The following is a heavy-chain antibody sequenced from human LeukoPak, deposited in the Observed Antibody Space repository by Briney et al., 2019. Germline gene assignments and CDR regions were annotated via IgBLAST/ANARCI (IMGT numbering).Heavy chain of an antibody. D-gene: IGHD3-10*01. J-gene: IGHJ4*02. CDR2: TYYRSKWYT. CDR3: ASQYYSGSGSLIPPFDY. Sequence: SQTLSLTCAISGDSVSSNSAAWNWIRQSPSRGLEWLGRTYYRSKWYTDYAVSVKSRITSNPDTSKNQFSLQLNSVTPEDTAVYYCASQYYSGSGSLIPPFDYWGEGTLVTVSS. V-gene: IGHV6-1*01. CDR1: GDSVSSNSAA.